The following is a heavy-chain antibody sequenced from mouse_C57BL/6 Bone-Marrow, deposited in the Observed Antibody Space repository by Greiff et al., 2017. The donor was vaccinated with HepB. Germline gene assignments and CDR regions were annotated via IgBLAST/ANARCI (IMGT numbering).Heavy chain of an antibody. D-gene: IGHD1-1*01. V-gene: IGHV5-17*01. Sequence: EVQRVESGGGLVKPGGSLKLSCAASGFTFSDYGMHWVRQAPEKGLEWVAYISSGSSTIYYADTVKGRFTISRDNAKNTLFLQMTSLRSEDTAMYYCARITTVEGDHYWGQGTSVTVSS. CDR2: ISSGSSTI. CDR1: GFTFSDYG. CDR3: ARITTVEGDHY. J-gene: IGHJ4*01.